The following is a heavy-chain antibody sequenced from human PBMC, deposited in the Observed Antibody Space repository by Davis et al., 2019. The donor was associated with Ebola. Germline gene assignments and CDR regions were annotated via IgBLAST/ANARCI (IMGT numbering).Heavy chain of an antibody. J-gene: IGHJ4*02. CDR3: ARGQQLVRDYYFDY. D-gene: IGHD6-13*01. CDR1: GGSISSYY. Sequence: PLETLSLTCTVSGGSISSYYWSWIRQPAGKGLEWIGRIYTSGSTNYNPSLKSRVTMSVDTSKNQFSLKLSSVTAADTAVYYCARGQQLVRDYYFDYWGQGTLVTVSS. V-gene: IGHV4-4*07. CDR2: IYTSGST.